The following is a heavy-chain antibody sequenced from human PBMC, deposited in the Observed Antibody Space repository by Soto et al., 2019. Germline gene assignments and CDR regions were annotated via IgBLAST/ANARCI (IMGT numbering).Heavy chain of an antibody. CDR1: GFIFTKNA. V-gene: IGHV3-23*01. CDR3: GGRTVSSSWTVDV. D-gene: IGHD4-4*01. Sequence: EVQVLESGGGLVQPGGSLRLSCAASGFIFTKNAMTWVRQAPGKGLEWLSGISGTAGRTYYADSVKGRFTISRDTSKNTVYLQMNSLRAEDTAIYDCGGRTVSSSWTVDVWGRGTMVTVSS. CDR2: ISGTAGRT. J-gene: IGHJ3*01.